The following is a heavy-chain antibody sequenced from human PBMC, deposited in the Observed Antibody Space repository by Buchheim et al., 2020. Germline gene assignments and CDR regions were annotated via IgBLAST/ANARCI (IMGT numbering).Heavy chain of an antibody. V-gene: IGHV3-20*04. CDR1: GFTFDDYG. CDR2: INWNGDQT. Sequence: ELQMVESGGHVVRPGGSLRLSCAASGFTFDDYGMNWVRQVPGKGLEWVSGINWNGDQTYYANSVKGRFIISRDNTKNSLYLQMNSLRVEDTAFYYYATQNWFDPWGRGAL. J-gene: IGHJ5*02. CDR3: ATQNWFDP.